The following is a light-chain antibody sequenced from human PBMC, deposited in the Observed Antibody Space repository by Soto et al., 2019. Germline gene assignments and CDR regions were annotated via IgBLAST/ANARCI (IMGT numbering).Light chain of an antibody. V-gene: IGLV2-14*03. CDR3: GSYTTSSTLYV. Sequence: QSALTQPASVSGSPGQSITISCSGTSTDVGGYNYVSWYQQHPGKAPKFIIYDVSNRPSGVSNRFSGSKSGNTASLTISGLQAEDEADYYCGSYTTSSTLYVFGTGTKLTVL. CDR1: STDVGGYNY. J-gene: IGLJ1*01. CDR2: DVS.